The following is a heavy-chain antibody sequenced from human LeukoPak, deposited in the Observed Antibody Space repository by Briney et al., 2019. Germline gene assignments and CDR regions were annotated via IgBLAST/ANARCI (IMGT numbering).Heavy chain of an antibody. CDR3: ASASPVQADFDY. V-gene: IGHV1-46*01. J-gene: IGHJ4*02. CDR2: INPSGGST. CDR1: GYXFTSYY. D-gene: IGHD2-2*01. Sequence: ASVKVSCKASGYXFTSYYIHWVREAPRQRLERMGIINPSGGSTSYAQKFQGRVTMTRDTSTSTVYMELSSLRSEDTAVYYCASASPVQADFDYWGQGTLVTGSS.